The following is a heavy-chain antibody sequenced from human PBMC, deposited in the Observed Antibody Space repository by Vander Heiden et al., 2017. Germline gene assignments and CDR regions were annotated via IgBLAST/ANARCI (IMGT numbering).Heavy chain of an antibody. D-gene: IGHD4-17*01. CDR2: ISSSGSTI. V-gene: IGHV3-11*01. CDR1: GFTFSDYY. J-gene: IGHJ4*02. CDR3: AREHPDGDYVFIGYFDY. Sequence: GGGLVKPGGSLRLSCAASGFTFSDYYMSWIRQAPGKGLEWVSYISSSGSTIYYADSVKGRVTISRDNAKNSLYLQMNSLRAEDTAVYYCAREHPDGDYVFIGYFDYWGQGTMVTVYS.